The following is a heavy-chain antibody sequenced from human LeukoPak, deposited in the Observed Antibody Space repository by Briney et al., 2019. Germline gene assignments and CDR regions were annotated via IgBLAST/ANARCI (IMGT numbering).Heavy chain of an antibody. Sequence: PSQTLSLTCTVSGGSISSGGYYWSWIRQPPGKGLEWIGYIYHSGSTYYNPSLKSRVTISVDRSKNQFSLKLSSVTAADTAVYYCARGGVMEQQLVYWGQGTLVTVSS. J-gene: IGHJ4*02. V-gene: IGHV4-30-2*01. D-gene: IGHD6-13*01. CDR3: ARGGVMEQQLVY. CDR2: IYHSGST. CDR1: GGSISSGGYY.